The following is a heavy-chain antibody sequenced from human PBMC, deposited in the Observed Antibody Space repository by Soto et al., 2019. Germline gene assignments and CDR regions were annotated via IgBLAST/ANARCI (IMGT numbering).Heavy chain of an antibody. V-gene: IGHV4-34*01. CDR2: INHSGST. Sequence: PSETLSLTCAVYGWSFSGYYWSWIRQPPGKGLEWIGEINHSGSTNYNPSLKSRVTISVDTSKNQLSLKLSSVTAADTAVYYYARKVAYAWDYWGQGTLVTVSS. D-gene: IGHD2-8*02. CDR3: ARKVAYAWDY. CDR1: GWSFSGYY. J-gene: IGHJ4*02.